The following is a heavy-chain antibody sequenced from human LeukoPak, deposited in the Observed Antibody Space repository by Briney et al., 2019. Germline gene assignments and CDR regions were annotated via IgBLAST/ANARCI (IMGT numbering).Heavy chain of an antibody. CDR2: INYSGNT. CDR3: ARDSGSTWYDY. CDR1: GDSISNYY. J-gene: IGHJ4*02. Sequence: SETLSLTCTVSGDSISNYYWSWIRQAPGKGLEWIGFINYSGNTHYNPSLKSRVTISVDTSRNQFSLKLSSVTAADTAMYYCARDSGSTWYDYWGQGTLVTVSS. D-gene: IGHD6-13*01. V-gene: IGHV4-59*01.